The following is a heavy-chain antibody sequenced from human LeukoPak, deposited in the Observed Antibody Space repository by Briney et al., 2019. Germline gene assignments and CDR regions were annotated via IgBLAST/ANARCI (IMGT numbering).Heavy chain of an antibody. J-gene: IGHJ5*02. CDR2: IYYSGGT. Sequence: SETLSLTCAVSGGSISSGVYSWNWIRQPPGKGLEWIGYIYYSGGTYYNPSLKSRVTISVDTSKNQFSLKLRSVTAADTAVYYCARVTSRLGWFDPWGQGTLVTVSS. D-gene: IGHD1-14*01. CDR3: ARVTSRLGWFDP. CDR1: GGSISSGVYS. V-gene: IGHV4-30-4*07.